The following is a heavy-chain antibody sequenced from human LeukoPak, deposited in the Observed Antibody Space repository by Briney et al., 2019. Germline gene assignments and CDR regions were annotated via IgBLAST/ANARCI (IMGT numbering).Heavy chain of an antibody. V-gene: IGHV4-59*01. CDR1: GGSISSYY. J-gene: IGHJ3*02. CDR2: IYYGGST. Sequence: SETLSLTCTVSGGSISSYYWSWIRQPPGKGLEWIGYIYYGGSTNYNPSLKSRVTISVDTSKNQFSLKLSSVTAADTAVYYCARSYYYGSGASHRAFDIWGQGTMVTVSS. CDR3: ARSYYYGSGASHRAFDI. D-gene: IGHD3-10*01.